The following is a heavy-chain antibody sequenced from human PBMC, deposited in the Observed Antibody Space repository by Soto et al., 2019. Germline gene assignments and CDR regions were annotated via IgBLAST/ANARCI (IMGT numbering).Heavy chain of an antibody. D-gene: IGHD6-13*01. CDR3: ARDLRRPSSSWADC. CDR1: GYTFTSYG. J-gene: IGHJ4*02. CDR2: ISAYNGNT. Sequence: QVKLVQSGAEVKKPGASVKVSCKASGYTFTSYGISWVRQAPGQGHEWMGWISAYNGNTNYAQKLQGRVTMTTDTSTSTAYMEVRSLRSDDTAVYYCARDLRRPSSSWADCWGQGTLVTVSS. V-gene: IGHV1-18*04.